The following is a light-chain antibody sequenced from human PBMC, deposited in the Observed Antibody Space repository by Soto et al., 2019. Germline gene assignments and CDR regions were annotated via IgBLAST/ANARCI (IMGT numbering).Light chain of an antibody. CDR1: QSIDSRY. V-gene: IGKV3-20*01. CDR3: QQYGSSPWMYT. CDR2: GAS. J-gene: IGKJ2*01. Sequence: EIVLTQSPGTLSLSPGERATLSCRASQSIDSRYSAWYQQKPGQAPRLLIYGASTRATGIPDRFSGSGSGTDFTLTISRLEPEDFAVYYCQQYGSSPWMYTFGQGTKLEIK.